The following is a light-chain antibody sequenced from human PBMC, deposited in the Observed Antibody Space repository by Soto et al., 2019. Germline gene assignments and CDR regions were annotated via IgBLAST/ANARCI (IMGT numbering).Light chain of an antibody. V-gene: IGKV1-39*01. CDR3: QQSYSTRLT. CDR2: AAS. J-gene: IGKJ1*01. Sequence: DIQMTQSPSSLSASVGDRVTITCRASQSISSYLHWYQQKPGKAPKLLIYAASSLQRGVAPRFSGSGSWTDFTLPTISLQPQDFATYYCQQSYSTRLTFGQGTRVDIK. CDR1: QSISSY.